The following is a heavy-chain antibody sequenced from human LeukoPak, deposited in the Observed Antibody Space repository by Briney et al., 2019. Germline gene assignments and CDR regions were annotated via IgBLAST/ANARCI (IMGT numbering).Heavy chain of an antibody. CDR3: ARGFLQLTPYYFDY. D-gene: IGHD1-1*01. CDR2: IHNDGRT. V-gene: IGHV3-66*01. Sequence: PGGSLRLSCEASGFDVSVNYMNWIRQSPEKGLEWVSIIHNDGRTYYADSVKGRFTVSRDDSKNTVSLQMDSLRVDDTGIYYCARGFLQLTPYYFDYWGQGALVTVSS. J-gene: IGHJ4*02. CDR1: GFDVSVNY.